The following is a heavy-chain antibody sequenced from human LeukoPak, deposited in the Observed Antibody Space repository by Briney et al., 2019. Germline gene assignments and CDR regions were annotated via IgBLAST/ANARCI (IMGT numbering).Heavy chain of an antibody. J-gene: IGHJ5*02. Sequence: ASETLPLTAAFYVASFSGYYWSWIRQPPGKGLGWIGEINHSGSTNYNPSLKSRVTISVDTSKNQFSLQLGSVTAADTAVYYYARGRPGRANWFDPWGQGTLVTVSS. CDR2: INHSGST. V-gene: IGHV4-34*01. D-gene: IGHD6-6*01. CDR1: VASFSGYY. CDR3: ARGRPGRANWFDP.